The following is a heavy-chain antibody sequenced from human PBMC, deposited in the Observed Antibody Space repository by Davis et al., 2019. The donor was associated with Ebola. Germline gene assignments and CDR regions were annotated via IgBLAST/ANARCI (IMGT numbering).Heavy chain of an antibody. CDR2: IYYSGST. D-gene: IGHD3-3*01. V-gene: IGHV4-59*08. J-gene: IGHJ6*02. Sequence: PSETLSLTCTVSGGSISSYYWSWIRQPPGKGLEWIGYIYYSGSTNYNPSLKSRVTISVDTSKNQFSLKLSSVTAADTAVYYCARLTIFGVGYGMDVWGQGTTVTVSS. CDR3: ARLTIFGVGYGMDV. CDR1: GGSISSYY.